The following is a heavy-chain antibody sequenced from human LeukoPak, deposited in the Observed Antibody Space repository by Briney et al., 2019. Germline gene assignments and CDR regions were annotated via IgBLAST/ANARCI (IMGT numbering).Heavy chain of an antibody. CDR2: ISYDGSNK. D-gene: IGHD3-16*01. V-gene: IGHV3-30*19. Sequence: PGGSLRLSCAASGFTFSSYGMHWVRQAPGKGLEWVAVISYDGSNKYYADSVKGRFTISRDNSKNTLYPQMNSLRAEDTAVYYCARVSRPIVKGHLGNGSVDYWGQGTLVTVSS. CDR1: GFTFSSYG. CDR3: ARVSRPIVKGHLGNGSVDY. J-gene: IGHJ4*02.